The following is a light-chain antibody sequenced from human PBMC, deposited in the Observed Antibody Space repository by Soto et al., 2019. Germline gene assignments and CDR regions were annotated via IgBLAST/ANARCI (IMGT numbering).Light chain of an antibody. CDR1: EDIRKE. Sequence: AIQMTQSPSSLSASVGDRVTITCRASEDIRKELSWYQQKPGKAPNVLIYGASSSQSGVPSRFSGSGSGTDFTLTNSSLHPEHFATYYCLQDHNYPRTFGQGTKVEV. CDR3: LQDHNYPRT. J-gene: IGKJ1*01. CDR2: GAS. V-gene: IGKV1-6*01.